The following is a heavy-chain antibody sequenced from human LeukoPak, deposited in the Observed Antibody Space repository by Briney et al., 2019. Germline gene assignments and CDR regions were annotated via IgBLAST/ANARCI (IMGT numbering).Heavy chain of an antibody. Sequence: SETLSLTCTVSGASISNYYWSWIRQPPGKGLEWIGYIYYSGSTNYNPSLKSRVTISLDTSKNQFSLKLSSVTAADTAVYYCARGFMGSWNRPPHYYYYYYMDVWGKGTTVTVSS. CDR1: GASISNYY. V-gene: IGHV4-59*01. CDR2: IYYSGST. J-gene: IGHJ6*03. D-gene: IGHD1-1*01. CDR3: ARGFMGSWNRPPHYYYYYYMDV.